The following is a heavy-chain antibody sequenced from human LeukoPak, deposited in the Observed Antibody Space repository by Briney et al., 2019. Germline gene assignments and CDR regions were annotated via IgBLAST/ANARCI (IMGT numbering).Heavy chain of an antibody. CDR1: GFSVTSHY. J-gene: IGHJ4*02. CDR3: AKDLPGGGWYIDPFDY. D-gene: IGHD6-19*01. Sequence: GGSLRLSCAAAGFSVTSHYMAWVRQAQGRGLEWVAVIYTGGGTDYADSVKGRFTISRDNSKNTLYLQMNSLRAEDTAVYYCAKDLPGGGWYIDPFDYWGQGTLVTVSS. V-gene: IGHV3-53*01. CDR2: IYTGGGT.